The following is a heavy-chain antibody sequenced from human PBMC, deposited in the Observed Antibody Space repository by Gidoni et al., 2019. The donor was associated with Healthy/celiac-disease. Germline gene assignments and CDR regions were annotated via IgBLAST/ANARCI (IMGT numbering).Heavy chain of an antibody. Sequence: QVQLVQSGAEVKKPGSSVKVSCKDSEGTFSSYAISWVRQAPGQGLEWMGGIIPIFGTANYAQKFQGRVTITADESTSTAYMELSSLRSEDTAVYYCALRDSSSSAFDYWGQGTLVTVSS. D-gene: IGHD6-6*01. CDR3: ALRDSSSSAFDY. CDR1: EGTFSSYA. CDR2: IIPIFGTA. J-gene: IGHJ4*02. V-gene: IGHV1-69*01.